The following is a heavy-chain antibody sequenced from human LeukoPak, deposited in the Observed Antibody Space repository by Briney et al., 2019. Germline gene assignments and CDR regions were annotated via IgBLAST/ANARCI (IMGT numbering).Heavy chain of an antibody. J-gene: IGHJ4*02. V-gene: IGHV4-39*07. Sequence: SETLSLTCTVSGGSISSSSYYWGWIRQPPGKGLEWIGSIYYSGSTYYNPSLKSRVTISVDTSKNQFSLNLSSLTAEDTAVYYCARAQWEQPFDYWGQGTLVTVSS. CDR2: IYYSGST. D-gene: IGHD1-26*01. CDR1: GGSISSSSYY. CDR3: ARAQWEQPFDY.